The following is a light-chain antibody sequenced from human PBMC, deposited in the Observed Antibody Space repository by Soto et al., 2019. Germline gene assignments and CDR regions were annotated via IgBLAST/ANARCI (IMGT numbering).Light chain of an antibody. J-gene: IGKJ3*01. CDR3: PQYVNNPY. V-gene: IGKV1-33*01. CDR1: QDISRF. Sequence: DIQMTQSPSSLSASVGDRVTITCQASQDISRFLNWYQQKPEKAPKLLINEGSTLETGVPSRFSGNGSGTAFTLTITSLQPEDFATYSCPQYVNNPYFGPGTRVHI. CDR2: EGS.